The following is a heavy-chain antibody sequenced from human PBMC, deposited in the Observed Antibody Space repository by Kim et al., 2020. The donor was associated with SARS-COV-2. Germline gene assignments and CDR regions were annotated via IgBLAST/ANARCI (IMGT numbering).Heavy chain of an antibody. J-gene: IGHJ5*02. CDR2: ISSRGSYI. D-gene: IGHD3-22*01. Sequence: GGSLRLSCAASGISFSPYSMNWVRQAPGKGLVWVASISSRGSYIYYADSVKGRFTISRDDAQNSLYLQMNSLRADDTAVYYCARVPHINMIVGWFDPWGQGTLVTVSS. V-gene: IGHV3-21*01. CDR1: GISFSPYS. CDR3: ARVPHINMIVGWFDP.